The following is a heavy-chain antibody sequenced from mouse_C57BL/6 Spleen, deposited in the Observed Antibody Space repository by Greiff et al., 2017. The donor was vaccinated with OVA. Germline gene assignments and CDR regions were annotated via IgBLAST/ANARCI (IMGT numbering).Heavy chain of an antibody. D-gene: IGHD4-1*01. Sequence: EVKVVESGTVLARPGASVKMSCKTSGYTFTSYWMHWVKQRPGQGLEWIGAIYPGNSDTSYNQKFKGKAKLTAVTSASTAYMELSSLTNEDSAVYYCTNWDVYWGQGTLVTVSA. CDR3: TNWDVY. J-gene: IGHJ3*01. V-gene: IGHV1-5*01. CDR1: GYTFTSYW. CDR2: IYPGNSDT.